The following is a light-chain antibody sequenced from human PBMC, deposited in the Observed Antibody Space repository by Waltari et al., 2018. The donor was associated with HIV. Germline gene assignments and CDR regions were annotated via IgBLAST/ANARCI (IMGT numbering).Light chain of an antibody. J-gene: IGLJ3*02. Sequence: QSVLTQPPSASGTPGQRVTISCSGSSSHIGSTTVNSYQKLQGTAPKLLIYSNNQRPSGVTDRFSGSKSGTSASLAISVLQSEDEADYYCAAWDDSLNGWVFGGGTKLTVL. CDR2: SNN. CDR1: SSHIGSTT. CDR3: AAWDDSLNGWV. V-gene: IGLV1-44*01.